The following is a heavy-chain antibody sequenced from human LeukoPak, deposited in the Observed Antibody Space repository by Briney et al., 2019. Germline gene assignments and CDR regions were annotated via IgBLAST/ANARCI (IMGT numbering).Heavy chain of an antibody. CDR3: ARGSYCGGDCSPLYYYYGMDV. D-gene: IGHD2-21*02. J-gene: IGHJ6*02. CDR2: INPCGCNT. V-gene: IGHV1-46*01. Sequence: ASVKVSCKASGYTFTSYYMHWVRQAPGQGLEWMGIINPCGCNTSYAQKFQGRVTMTRDTSTSTVYMELSSLRSEDTAVYYCARGSYCGGDCSPLYYYYGMDVWGQGTTVTVSS. CDR1: GYTFTSYY.